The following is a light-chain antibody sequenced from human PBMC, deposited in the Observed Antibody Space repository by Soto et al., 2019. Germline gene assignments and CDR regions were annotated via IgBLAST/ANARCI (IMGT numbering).Light chain of an antibody. V-gene: IGKV1-39*01. CDR1: QSISTY. J-gene: IGKJ1*01. CDR2: TAS. Sequence: DIQMTQSPSALAASVGGRVTLTCRAIQSISTYLNWYQQKTGKAPDLLIYTASNLESGVPSRFSGSGSGTDFTLKISSLQTEELATYFCQKSYSRHRTVGQGTKVDLK. CDR3: QKSYSRHRT.